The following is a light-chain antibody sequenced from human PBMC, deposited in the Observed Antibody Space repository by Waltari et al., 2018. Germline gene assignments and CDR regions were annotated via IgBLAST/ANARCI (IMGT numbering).Light chain of an antibody. CDR3: QYRGHWPPGAT. Sequence: EIVLTQSPATLSLSPGERATRSCRASQSVNNRLAWYQQKPGQAPRLLLYDASKRATGIPARFSGSGSGTDFTLTISSLEPEDFAVYYCQYRGHWPPGATFGPGTKVEIK. CDR2: DAS. CDR1: QSVNNR. V-gene: IGKV3-11*01. J-gene: IGKJ3*01.